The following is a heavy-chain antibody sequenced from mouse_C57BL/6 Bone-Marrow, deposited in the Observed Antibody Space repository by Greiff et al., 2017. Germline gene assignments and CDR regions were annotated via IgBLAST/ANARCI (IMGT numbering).Heavy chain of an antibody. V-gene: IGHV5-4*01. D-gene: IGHD2-12*01. CDR3: ARDGGGRRSFAY. CDR2: ISDGGSYT. Sequence: DVKLVESGGGLVKPGGSLKLSCAASGFTFSSYAMSWVRQTPEKRLEWVATISDGGSYTYYPDNVKGRFPISRDNAKNDLYLQMSHLKSEDTAMYYCARDGGGRRSFAYWGQGTLVTVSA. CDR1: GFTFSSYA. J-gene: IGHJ3*01.